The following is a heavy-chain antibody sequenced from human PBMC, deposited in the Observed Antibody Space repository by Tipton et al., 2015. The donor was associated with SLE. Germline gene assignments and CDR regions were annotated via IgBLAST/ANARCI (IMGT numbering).Heavy chain of an antibody. CDR1: GGSISSYY. CDR3: ASYRLLWPWYFDL. V-gene: IGHV4-4*08. CDR2: IYTSGST. J-gene: IGHJ2*01. Sequence: TLSLTCTVSGGSISSYYWSWIRQPPGKGLEWIGYIYTSGSTNYNPSLKSRVTISVDTSKNQFSLKLSSVTAADTAVYYCASYRLLWPWYFDLWGRGTLVTVSS. D-gene: IGHD3-10*01.